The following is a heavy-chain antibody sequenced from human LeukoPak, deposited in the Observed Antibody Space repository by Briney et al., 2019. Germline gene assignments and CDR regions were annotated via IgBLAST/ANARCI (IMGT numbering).Heavy chain of an antibody. Sequence: GRSLRLSCAASGFTFSSYGMHWVRQAPGKGLEWVAVISYDGSNKYYADSVKGRFTISRDNSKNTLYLQMNSLRAEDTAVYYCAKDHRVVVVADHDAFDIWGQGTMVTVSS. CDR1: GFTFSSYG. D-gene: IGHD2-15*01. V-gene: IGHV3-30*18. CDR2: ISYDGSNK. J-gene: IGHJ3*02. CDR3: AKDHRVVVVADHDAFDI.